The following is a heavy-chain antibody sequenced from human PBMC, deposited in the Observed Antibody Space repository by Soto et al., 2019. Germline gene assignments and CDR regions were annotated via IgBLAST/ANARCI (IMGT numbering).Heavy chain of an antibody. CDR3: ATESCTNGVCYQGISYYYGMDV. Sequence: QVQLVQSGAEVKKPGSSVKVSCKASGGTFSSYAISWVRQAPGQGLEWMGGIIPIFGTANYAQKFQGRVTITADKSTSTAYMELSSLRSEDTAVYYCATESCTNGVCYQGISYYYGMDVWGQGTTVTVSS. J-gene: IGHJ6*02. V-gene: IGHV1-69*06. CDR1: GGTFSSYA. CDR2: IIPIFGTA. D-gene: IGHD2-8*01.